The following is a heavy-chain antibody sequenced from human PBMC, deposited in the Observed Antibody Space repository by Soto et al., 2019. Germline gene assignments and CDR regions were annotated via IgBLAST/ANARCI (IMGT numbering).Heavy chain of an antibody. CDR3: AKVSSSWYAGFFDL. Sequence: PGGSLILSCTASGFTFSRHSMTWVRQAPGKGLEWVSGLSDSGGSIYYADSVKGRFTISRDNSMNTLYLQMNTLRAEDTAIYYCAKVSSSWYAGFFDLWGQGTLVTVSS. D-gene: IGHD6-13*01. J-gene: IGHJ4*02. CDR1: GFTFSRHS. V-gene: IGHV3-23*01. CDR2: LSDSGGSI.